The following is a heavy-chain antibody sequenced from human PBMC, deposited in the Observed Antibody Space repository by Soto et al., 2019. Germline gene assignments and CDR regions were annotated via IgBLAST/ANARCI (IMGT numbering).Heavy chain of an antibody. J-gene: IGHJ4*02. D-gene: IGHD3-22*01. V-gene: IGHV3-11*01. CDR1: GFSFIDYY. CDR3: ARDRQGYYDSSGYYQYCFDY. CDR2: ISPSGSTI. Sequence: GGSLRLSCAASGFSFIDYYMSWIRQAPGKGLEWVSYISPSGSTIYYADSVKGRFTISRDNAKNSLYLQMNSLRAEDTAVYYCARDRQGYYDSSGYYQYCFDYWGQGTLVTVSS.